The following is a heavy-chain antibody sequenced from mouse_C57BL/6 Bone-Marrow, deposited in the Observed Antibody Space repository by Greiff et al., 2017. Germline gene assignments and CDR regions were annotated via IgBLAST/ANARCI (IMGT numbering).Heavy chain of an antibody. CDR3: ARGAYDYDRYYYAMDY. J-gene: IGHJ4*01. D-gene: IGHD2-4*01. CDR1: GYSITSGYY. Sequence: EVQRVESGPGLVKPSQSLSLTCSVTGYSITSGYYWNWIRQFPGNKLEWMGYISYDGSNNYNPSLKNRITITRDTSKNQFFLKLNSVTTEDTATYYCARGAYDYDRYYYAMDYWGQGTSVTVSS. CDR2: ISYDGSN. V-gene: IGHV3-6*01.